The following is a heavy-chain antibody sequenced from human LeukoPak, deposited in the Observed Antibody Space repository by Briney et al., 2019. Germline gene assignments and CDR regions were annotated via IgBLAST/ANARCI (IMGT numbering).Heavy chain of an antibody. V-gene: IGHV4-34*01. CDR1: GGSFGGYY. CDR2: INHSGST. Sequence: SETLSLTCAVYGGSFGGYYWSWIRQPPGKGLEWIGEINHSGSTNYNPSLKSRVTISVDTSKNQFSLKLSSVTAADTAVYYCARRSITMVRGAWFDPWGQGTLVTVSS. CDR3: ARRSITMVRGAWFDP. D-gene: IGHD3-10*01. J-gene: IGHJ5*02.